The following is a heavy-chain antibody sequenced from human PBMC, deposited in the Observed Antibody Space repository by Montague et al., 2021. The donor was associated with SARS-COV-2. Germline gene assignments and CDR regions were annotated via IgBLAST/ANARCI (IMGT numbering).Heavy chain of an antibody. CDR2: VYHTGST. CDR3: ARASVTGGTLDY. D-gene: IGHD1-26*01. CDR1: GDSIGNGHW. J-gene: IGHJ4*02. Sequence: SETLSLTCEVSGDSIGNGHWWSWVRQPPGKGLEWIGEVYHTGSTNYNPSLKSRVTISVDMSNDQFSLRVTSVTAADTAVYYCARASVTGGTLDYWGQGSLVTVSS. V-gene: IGHV4-4*02.